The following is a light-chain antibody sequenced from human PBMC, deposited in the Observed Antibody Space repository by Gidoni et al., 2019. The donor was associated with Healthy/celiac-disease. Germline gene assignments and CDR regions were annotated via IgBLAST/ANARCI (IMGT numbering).Light chain of an antibody. J-gene: IGKJ3*01. CDR2: AAS. CDR1: QSIVSY. CDR3: QQYNNFPLT. V-gene: IGKV1-39*01. Sequence: DIQITQSPSSLSASVGDRVTITCRASQSIVSYLNWYQQKPGKAPKLLIYAASSMPTGIPSRFSGSGSGTDFTLTISSLQSEDFAVYYCQQYNNFPLTFGPGTKVEIK.